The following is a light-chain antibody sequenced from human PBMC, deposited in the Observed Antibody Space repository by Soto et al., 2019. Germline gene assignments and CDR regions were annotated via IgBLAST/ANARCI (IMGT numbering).Light chain of an antibody. V-gene: IGKV3-20*01. CDR3: QQYNSYFQT. CDR1: QSLSRSS. J-gene: IGKJ1*01. CDR2: GAS. Sequence: EIVLTQSPGTLSLSPGDRATLSCRASQSLSRSSLAWYQQKPGRAPRLLIYGASNRATGIPDRFSGSGSGTEFTLTISSLQPDDVATYYCQQYNSYFQTFGQGTKVDIK.